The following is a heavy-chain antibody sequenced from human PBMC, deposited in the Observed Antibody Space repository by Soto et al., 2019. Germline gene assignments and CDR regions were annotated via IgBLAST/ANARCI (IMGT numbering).Heavy chain of an antibody. CDR3: TTRAHDF. J-gene: IGHJ4*02. CDR1: GGSLSSYY. CDR2: IYHTGTT. D-gene: IGHD3-3*01. V-gene: IGHV4-59*03. Sequence: PSETLSLTCTVSGGSLSSYYWSWIRQPPGKGLEWIGFIYHTGTTYSISSLKSRVIMSLDKSKSQFSLRLSSVTAADTALYYCTTRAHDFWGPGTLVTVSS.